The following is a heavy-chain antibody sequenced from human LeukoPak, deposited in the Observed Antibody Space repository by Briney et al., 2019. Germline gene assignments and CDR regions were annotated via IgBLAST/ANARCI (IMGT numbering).Heavy chain of an antibody. CDR1: GYTFTGHD. CDR2: INPYSGNT. J-gene: IGHJ4*02. D-gene: IGHD4-17*01. Sequence: ASVKVSCKASGYTFTGHDMHWVRQAPGQGLEWMGWINPYSGNTNYAQKLQGRVTMTTDTSTSTAYMELRSLRSDDTAVYYCARVVGYGDSDYWGQGTLVTVPS. V-gene: IGHV1-18*04. CDR3: ARVVGYGDSDY.